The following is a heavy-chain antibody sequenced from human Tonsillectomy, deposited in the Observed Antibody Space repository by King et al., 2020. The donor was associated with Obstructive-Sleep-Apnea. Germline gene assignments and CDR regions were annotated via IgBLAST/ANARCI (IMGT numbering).Heavy chain of an antibody. V-gene: IGHV3-7*03. CDR3: ARDFHLDF. J-gene: IGHJ4*02. CDR2: IDQDGSGK. CDR1: GFTFSNAW. Sequence: VQLVESGGGLVQPGGSLRLSCTASGFTFSNAWLSWVRQGPGGGLEWVANIDQDGSGKYYADSVKGRFTISRDNAKNSVYLQMNGLRADDTAIYFCARDFHLDFWGQGTLVTVSS.